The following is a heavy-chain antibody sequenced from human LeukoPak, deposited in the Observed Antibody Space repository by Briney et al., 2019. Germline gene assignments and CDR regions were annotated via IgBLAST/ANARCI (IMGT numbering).Heavy chain of an antibody. CDR2: ISYDGSNK. V-gene: IGHV3-30*04. J-gene: IGHJ4*02. Sequence: GGSLRLSCAASGFTFSSYAMHWVRQAPGKGLEWVAVISYDGSNKYYADSVKGRFTISRDNSKNTLYLQMNSLRAEDTAVYYCARGGRYYDSSGSNYWGQGTLVTVSS. D-gene: IGHD3-22*01. CDR1: GFTFSSYA. CDR3: ARGGRYYDSSGSNY.